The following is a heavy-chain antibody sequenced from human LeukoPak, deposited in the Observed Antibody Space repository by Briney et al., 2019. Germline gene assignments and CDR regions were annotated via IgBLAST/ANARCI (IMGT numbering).Heavy chain of an antibody. Sequence: GASVKVSCKASGGTFRSYAISWVRQAPGQGLEWMGRIIPIFGTANYAQKFQGRVTITTDESTSTAYMELSSLRSEDPAVYYCAIIAVAGKSDPWGQGPLVTVSS. CDR1: GGTFRSYA. CDR2: IIPIFGTA. V-gene: IGHV1-69*05. J-gene: IGHJ5*02. D-gene: IGHD6-19*01. CDR3: AIIAVAGKSDP.